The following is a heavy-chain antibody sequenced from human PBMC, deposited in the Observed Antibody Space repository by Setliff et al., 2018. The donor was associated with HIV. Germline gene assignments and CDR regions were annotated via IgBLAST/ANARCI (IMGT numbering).Heavy chain of an antibody. CDR3: AKNYFDTSGWSAVDY. J-gene: IGHJ4*02. V-gene: IGHV1-2*02. CDR1: GNTLRNNV. Sequence: ASVKVSCKASGNTLRNNVINWVRQAPGQGFEWMGWINPNTGNTHYPPSFQGRVTMTRDTSTTTAYMELSSLRSDDTAVYYCAKNYFDTSGWSAVDYWGQGTLVTVSS. D-gene: IGHD3-22*01. CDR2: INPNTGNT.